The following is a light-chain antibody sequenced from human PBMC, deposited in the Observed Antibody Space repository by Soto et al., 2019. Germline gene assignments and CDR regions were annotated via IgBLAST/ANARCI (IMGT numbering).Light chain of an antibody. Sequence: QSVLTQPASGSGSPGQSITISCPGTSSDIGGYNYVSWYQQHPSKAPKVMIYEVSNRPSGVSNRFSGSKSGNTASLTISGLQAEDEADYYCSSFTSSNSFYVCATGTKVTVL. CDR2: EVS. CDR1: SSDIGGYNY. J-gene: IGLJ1*01. V-gene: IGLV2-14*01. CDR3: SSFTSSNSFYV.